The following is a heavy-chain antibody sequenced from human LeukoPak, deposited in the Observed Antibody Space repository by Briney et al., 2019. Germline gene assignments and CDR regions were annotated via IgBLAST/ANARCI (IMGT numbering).Heavy chain of an antibody. D-gene: IGHD6-6*01. CDR1: GGSISSSSYY. V-gene: IGHV4-39*01. CDR2: IYYSGST. J-gene: IGHJ4*02. CDR3: ARSESSSAVGGPRYYFDY. Sequence: SETLSLTCTVSGGSISSSSYYWGWIRQPPGKGLECIGSIYYSGSTYYNPSLKSRVTISVDTSKNQFSLKLSSVTAADTAVYYCARSESSSAVGGPRYYFDYWGQGTLVTVSS.